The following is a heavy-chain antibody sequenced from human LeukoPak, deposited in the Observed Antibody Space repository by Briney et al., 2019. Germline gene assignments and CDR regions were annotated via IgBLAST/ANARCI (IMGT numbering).Heavy chain of an antibody. CDR2: IYYSGST. V-gene: IGHV4-59*01. J-gene: IGHJ6*03. CDR3: ARGNPTSFGYYYYMDV. Sequence: SETLSLTCTVSGGSISSYYWSWIRQPPGKGLEWIGYIYYSGSTNYNPSLKSRVTISVDTSGNQFSLKLSSVTAADTAVYYCARGNPTSFGYYYYMDVWGKGTTVTVSS. CDR1: GGSISSYY. D-gene: IGHD3-16*01.